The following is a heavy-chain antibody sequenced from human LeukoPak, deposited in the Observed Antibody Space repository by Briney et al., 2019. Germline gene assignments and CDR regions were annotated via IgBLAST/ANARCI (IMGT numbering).Heavy chain of an antibody. CDR1: GFTFSSYS. Sequence: PGGSLRLSCAASGFTFSSYSMNWVRQAPGKGLEWVSSISISSSYIYYADSVKGRFTISRDNAKNSLYLQMNSLRAEDTAVYYCARDFPIGGSSGYPDYWGQGTLVTVSS. CDR2: ISISSSYI. CDR3: ARDFPIGGSSGYPDY. J-gene: IGHJ4*02. D-gene: IGHD3-22*01. V-gene: IGHV3-21*01.